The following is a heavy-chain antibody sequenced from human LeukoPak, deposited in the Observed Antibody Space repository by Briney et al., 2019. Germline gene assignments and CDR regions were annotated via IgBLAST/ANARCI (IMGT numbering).Heavy chain of an antibody. CDR3: ARDVSSTSPASGWFDP. CDR2: IYYSGST. V-gene: IGHV4-59*01. D-gene: IGHD2-2*01. J-gene: IGHJ5*02. Sequence: PSETLSLTCTVSGGSISSYYWSWIRQPPGKGLEWIGYIYYSGSTNYNPSLKSRVTISVDTSKNQFSLKLSSVTAAETAVYYCARDVSSTSPASGWFDPWGQGTLVTVSS. CDR1: GGSISSYY.